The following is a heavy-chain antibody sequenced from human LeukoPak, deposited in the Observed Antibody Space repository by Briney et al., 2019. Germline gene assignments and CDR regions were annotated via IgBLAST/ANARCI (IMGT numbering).Heavy chain of an antibody. V-gene: IGHV4-59*01. Sequence: PSETLSLTCTVSGGSISSYYWSWIRQPPGKGLEWIGYIYYSGSTNYNPSLKSRVTISVDTSKNQFSLKLSSVTAADTAVYYCAGAGFGELYYYYGMDVRGKGTTVTVSS. CDR3: AGAGFGELYYYYGMDV. D-gene: IGHD3-10*01. CDR2: IYYSGST. CDR1: GGSISSYY. J-gene: IGHJ6*04.